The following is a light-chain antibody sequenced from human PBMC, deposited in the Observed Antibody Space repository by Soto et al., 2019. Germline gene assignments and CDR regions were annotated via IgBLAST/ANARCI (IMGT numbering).Light chain of an antibody. V-gene: IGKV1-5*03. Sequence: DIPMTQSPSTLSASVGDRVTITCRASQSFSSWLAWYQQKPGEAPRLLIYMASVLESGVPSRFSGSGSGTEFTLTISSLQSDDFATYYCQRYDTWDTFGGGTKVELE. CDR2: MAS. CDR3: QRYDTWDT. J-gene: IGKJ4*01. CDR1: QSFSSW.